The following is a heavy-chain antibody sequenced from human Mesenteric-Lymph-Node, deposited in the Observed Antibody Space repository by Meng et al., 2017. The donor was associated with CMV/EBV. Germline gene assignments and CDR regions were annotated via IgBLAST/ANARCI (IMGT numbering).Heavy chain of an antibody. CDR1: GGSFSGYY. CDR2: INHSGST. Sequence: QVQFHQWGEGLLNRPESLSVTCAVYGGSFSGYYWNWIRQSPEKGLEWIGEINHSGSTTYNPSFTSRIIISVDTSTNQISLNMSSVTAADTAVYYCARGSSYDILTGYFDYWGQGALVTVSS. J-gene: IGHJ4*02. V-gene: IGHV4-34*01. D-gene: IGHD3-9*01. CDR3: ARGSSYDILTGYFDY.